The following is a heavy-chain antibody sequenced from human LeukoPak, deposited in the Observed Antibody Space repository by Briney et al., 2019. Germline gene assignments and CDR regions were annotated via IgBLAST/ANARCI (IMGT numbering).Heavy chain of an antibody. Sequence: TGGSLRLSCAASGFTFSSYAMSWVRQAPGKGLEWVSAFSGSGGSTYYADSVKGRFTISRDNSKNTLYLQMNSLRAEDTAVYYCAKNLTYYYDSSGPKERYWGQGTLVTVSS. D-gene: IGHD3-22*01. CDR1: GFTFSSYA. J-gene: IGHJ4*02. CDR3: AKNLTYYYDSSGPKERY. V-gene: IGHV3-23*01. CDR2: FSGSGGST.